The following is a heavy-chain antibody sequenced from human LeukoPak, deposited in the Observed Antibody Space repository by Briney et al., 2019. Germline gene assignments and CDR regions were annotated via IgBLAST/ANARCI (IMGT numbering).Heavy chain of an antibody. CDR3: ARTTVAGPIDY. D-gene: IGHD6-19*01. CDR1: GGSISSSSYY. CDR2: IYYSGST. J-gene: IGHJ4*02. V-gene: IGHV4-39*07. Sequence: SETLSLTCTVSGGSISSSSYYWGWIRQPPGKGLEWIGSIYYSGSTYYNPSLKSRVTISVDTSKNQFSLKLSSVTAADTAVYYCARTTVAGPIDYWGQGTLVTVSS.